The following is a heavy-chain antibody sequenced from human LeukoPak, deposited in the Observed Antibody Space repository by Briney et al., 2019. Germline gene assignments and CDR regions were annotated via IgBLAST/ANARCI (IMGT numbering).Heavy chain of an antibody. J-gene: IGHJ5*02. D-gene: IGHD3-22*01. CDR1: GGSISSYY. V-gene: IGHV4-4*09. Sequence: SETLSLTCTVSGGSISSYYWSWIRQPPGKGLEWIGYIYTSRSTNYNPSLKSRVTISVDTSKNQFSLKLSSVTAADTAVYYCARHGTGGYYDSSGYPSRTPAFDPWGQGTLVTVSS. CDR2: IYTSRST. CDR3: ARHGTGGYYDSSGYPSRTPAFDP.